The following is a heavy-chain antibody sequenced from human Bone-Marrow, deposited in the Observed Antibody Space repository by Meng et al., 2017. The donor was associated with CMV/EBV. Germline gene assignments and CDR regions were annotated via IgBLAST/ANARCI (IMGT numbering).Heavy chain of an antibody. D-gene: IGHD3-10*01. CDR1: GYTFTGYY. V-gene: IGHV1-2*02. CDR2: INPNRGGT. J-gene: IGHJ6*02. CDR3: AREKYYYGSGTKQKNYYYYGMDV. Sequence: AAVKVSCKASGYTFTGYYMHWVRQAPGQGLEWMGWINPNRGGTNYAQKYQGRVTMTRDTSISTAYMELSRLRSDDPAVYYCAREKYYYGSGTKQKNYYYYGMDVWGQGTTVTVSS.